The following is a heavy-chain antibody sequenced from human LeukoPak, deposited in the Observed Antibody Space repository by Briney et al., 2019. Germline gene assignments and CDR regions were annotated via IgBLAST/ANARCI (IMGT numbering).Heavy chain of an antibody. D-gene: IGHD3-10*01. CDR1: GFTFSSYA. CDR2: ISGSGGST. CDR3: AKAPSLWFGELGN. J-gene: IGHJ4*02. V-gene: IGHV3-23*01. Sequence: PGGSLKLSCAASGFTFSSYAMSWVRQAPGKGLEWVSAISGSGGSTYYADSVKGRFTISRDNSKNTLYLQMNSLRAEDTAVYYCAKAPSLWFGELGNWGQGTLVTVSS.